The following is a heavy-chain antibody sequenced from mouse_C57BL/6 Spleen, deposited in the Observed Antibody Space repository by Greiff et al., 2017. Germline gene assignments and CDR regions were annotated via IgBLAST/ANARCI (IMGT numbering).Heavy chain of an antibody. V-gene: IGHV5-16*01. CDR1: GFTFSDYY. CDR3: ARDGYGYDEGFAY. D-gene: IGHD2-2*01. Sequence: EVQLVESEGGLVQPGRSMKLSCTASGFTFSDYYLAWVRQVPEKGLEWVANITYDGSSTYYLDSLKSRFIISRDKAKNILYLQMSSLKSEDTATYYCARDGYGYDEGFAYWGQGTLVTVSA. CDR2: ITYDGSST. J-gene: IGHJ3*01.